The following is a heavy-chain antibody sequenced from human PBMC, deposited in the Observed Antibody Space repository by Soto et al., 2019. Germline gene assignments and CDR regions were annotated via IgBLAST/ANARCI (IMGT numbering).Heavy chain of an antibody. J-gene: IGHJ4*02. V-gene: IGHV4-30-2*01. CDR3: ARGSPAAAGYYFDY. D-gene: IGHD6-13*01. Sequence: SETLSLTCAVSGGSISSGGYSWSWIRQPPGKGLEWIGYIYHSGSTYYNPSLKSRVTISVDRSKNQFSLKLSSVTAADTAVYYCARGSPAAAGYYFDYWGQGTLVTVSS. CDR2: IYHSGST. CDR1: GGSISSGGYS.